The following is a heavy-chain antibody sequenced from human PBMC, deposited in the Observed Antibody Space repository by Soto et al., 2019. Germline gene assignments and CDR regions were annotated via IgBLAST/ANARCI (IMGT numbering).Heavy chain of an antibody. D-gene: IGHD2-15*01. Sequence: SETLTLTCTVYGGTFSGYDWSWIRQPPGKGLEWIGEINHSGSTNYNPSIKSRVTISVDTSKNQFSLKLRSVTAADTAVYYCARRSNWNYEGYCSGGSCYPYDYWGQGTLVTVSS. V-gene: IGHV4-34*01. J-gene: IGHJ4*02. CDR2: INHSGST. CDR1: GGTFSGYD. CDR3: ARRSNWNYEGYCSGGSCYPYDY.